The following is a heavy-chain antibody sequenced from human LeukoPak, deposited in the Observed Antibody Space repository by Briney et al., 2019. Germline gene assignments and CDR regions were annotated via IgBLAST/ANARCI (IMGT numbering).Heavy chain of an antibody. J-gene: IGHJ4*02. V-gene: IGHV4-59*01. CDR2: IYNRGTT. D-gene: IGHD5-18*01. Sequence: SGTLSLTCSVSGGSISTYTWNWIRQPPGKGLEWIGYIYNRGTTNYNPSLKSRVAISVDTSKNQFSLNLRSVTAADTAVYYCARGSPVGYNNFDLWGQGTLVAVSS. CDR1: GGSISTYT. CDR3: ARGSPVGYNNFDL.